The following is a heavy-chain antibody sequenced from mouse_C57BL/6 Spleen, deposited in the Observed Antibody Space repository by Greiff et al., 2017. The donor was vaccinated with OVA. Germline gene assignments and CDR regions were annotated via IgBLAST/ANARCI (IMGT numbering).Heavy chain of an antibody. Sequence: VQLQQSGPELVKPGASVKISCKASGYAFSSSWMNWVKQRPGKGLEWIGRIYPGDGDTNYNGKFKGKATFTADKSSSTAYMQLSSLTSEDSAVYFCARGLSYAMDYWGQGTSVTVSS. V-gene: IGHV1-82*01. CDR2: IYPGDGDT. J-gene: IGHJ4*01. CDR3: ARGLSYAMDY. CDR1: GYAFSSSW. D-gene: IGHD1-1*02.